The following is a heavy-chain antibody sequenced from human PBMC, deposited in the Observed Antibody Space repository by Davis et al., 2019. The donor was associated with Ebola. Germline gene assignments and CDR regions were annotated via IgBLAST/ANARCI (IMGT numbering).Heavy chain of an antibody. CDR2: INHSGST. Sequence: LETLSLTCAVYGGSFSGYYWSWIRQPPGKGLEWIGEINHSGSTNYNPSLKSRVTISVDTSKNQFSLKLSSVTAADTAVYYCARAYDYIWGSYRFSASYFDYWGQGTLVTVSS. CDR3: ARAYDYIWGSYRFSASYFDY. V-gene: IGHV4-34*01. CDR1: GGSFSGYY. J-gene: IGHJ4*02. D-gene: IGHD3-16*02.